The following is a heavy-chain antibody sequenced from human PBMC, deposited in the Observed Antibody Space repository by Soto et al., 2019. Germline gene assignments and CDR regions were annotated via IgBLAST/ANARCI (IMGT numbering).Heavy chain of an antibody. CDR3: AKDQEPELALGLLTW. CDR1: GFTFSIYA. V-gene: IGHV3-23*01. J-gene: IGHJ4*02. D-gene: IGHD1-1*01. CDR2: ISGSGDNT. Sequence: EVQLLESGGGLVQPGGSLRLSCSASGFTFSIYAMSWVRQAPGKGLEWVSAISGSGDNTYYADSVKGRFTISRDQSKNTLYLQMNSLRAEDTAVYYCAKDQEPELALGLLTWWGQETLVTVSS.